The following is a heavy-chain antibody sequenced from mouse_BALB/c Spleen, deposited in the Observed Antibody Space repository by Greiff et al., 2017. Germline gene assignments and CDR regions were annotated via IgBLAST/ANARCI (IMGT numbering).Heavy chain of an antibody. J-gene: IGHJ4*01. Sequence: EVMLVESGGGLVQPGGSLRLSCATSGFTFTDYYMSWVRQPPGKALEWLGFIRNKANGYTTEYSASVKGRFTISRDNSQSILYLQMNTLRAEDSATYYCARDEYDAMDYWGQGTSVTVSS. D-gene: IGHD5-2*01. CDR3: ARDEYDAMDY. CDR2: IRNKANGYTT. V-gene: IGHV7-3*02. CDR1: GFTFTDYY.